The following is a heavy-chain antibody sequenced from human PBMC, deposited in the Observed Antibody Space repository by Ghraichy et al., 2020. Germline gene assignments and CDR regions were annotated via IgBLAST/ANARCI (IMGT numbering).Heavy chain of an antibody. Sequence: SETLSLTCTVSGGSISSYCWSWIRQPPGKGLEWIGYIYYSGGTNYNPSLKSRVTISVDTSKSQFSLKLRAVTAADTDVYYCARTVAGVYYVDYCGQGTLVTVSS. CDR3: ARTVAGVYYVDY. CDR2: IYYSGGT. D-gene: IGHD6-19*01. J-gene: IGHJ4*02. V-gene: IGHV4-59*01. CDR1: GGSISSYC.